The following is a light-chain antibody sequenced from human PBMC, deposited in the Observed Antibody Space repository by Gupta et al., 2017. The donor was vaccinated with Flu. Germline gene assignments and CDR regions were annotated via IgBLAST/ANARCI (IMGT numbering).Light chain of an antibody. V-gene: IGLV3-27*01. Sequence: PGQEVGITVSGNVLAKQYARWFQQKPGRAPLFWMNKSNERPSGVPGRVSGSCAGNTVILTISGPKVGDEADYFCYSDADNNRFVFGGGTKMTVL. CDR2: KSN. CDR3: YSDADNNRFV. CDR1: VLAKQY. J-gene: IGLJ3*02.